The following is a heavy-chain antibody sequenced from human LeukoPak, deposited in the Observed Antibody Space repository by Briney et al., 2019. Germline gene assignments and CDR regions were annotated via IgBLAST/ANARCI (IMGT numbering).Heavy chain of an antibody. J-gene: IGHJ4*02. Sequence: SETLSLTCTVSGGSISSYYWSWIRQPPGKGLEWIGYIYYSGSTNYNPSLKSRVTISVDTSKNQFSLKLSSVTAADTAVYYCARGLGSSWYGAPFDYWGQGTLVTVSS. D-gene: IGHD6-13*01. CDR2: IYYSGST. CDR1: GGSISSYY. V-gene: IGHV4-59*01. CDR3: ARGLGSSWYGAPFDY.